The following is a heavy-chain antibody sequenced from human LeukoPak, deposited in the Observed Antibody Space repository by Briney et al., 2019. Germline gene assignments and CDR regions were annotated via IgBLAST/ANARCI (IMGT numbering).Heavy chain of an antibody. CDR1: GFTFSSYA. V-gene: IGHV3-21*01. Sequence: GGSLRPSCAASGFTFSSYAMNWVRQAPGKGLEWVSSISSSSSYIYYTDTVKGRFTISRDNAKNSLNLQMNSLRAEDTAVYYCARSGVVVAALERGVANWFDPWGQGNLVTVSS. D-gene: IGHD2-15*01. CDR3: ARSGVVVAALERGVANWFDP. J-gene: IGHJ5*02. CDR2: ISSSSSYI.